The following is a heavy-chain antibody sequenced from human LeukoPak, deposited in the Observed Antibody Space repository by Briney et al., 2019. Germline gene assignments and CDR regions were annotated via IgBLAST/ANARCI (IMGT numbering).Heavy chain of an antibody. CDR2: IIPIFGTA. CDR1: GGTFISYA. J-gene: IGHJ6*02. D-gene: IGHD2-2*01. CDR3: ALYCSSTSCKTYPTYGMDV. Sequence: GASVKVSCKASGGTFISYAISWVRQAPGQWLEWMGGIIPIFGTANYAQKFQGRVTITADESTSTAYMELSSLRSEDTAVYYCALYCSSTSCKTYPTYGMDVWGQGTTVTVSS. V-gene: IGHV1-69*13.